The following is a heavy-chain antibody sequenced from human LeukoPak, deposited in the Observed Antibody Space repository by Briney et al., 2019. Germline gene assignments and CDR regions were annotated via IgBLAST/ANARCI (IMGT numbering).Heavy chain of an antibody. V-gene: IGHV1-18*01. Sequence: ASVRVSCKASNYTFSDYDVTWVRQAPGQGLEWMGWVSKFTGNADYAPKFQGRVSMTTDTSTRTAYMELRSLRPDDTAVYFCAREDDRSFGAYDCWGQGTLVTVS. CDR1: NYTFSDYD. CDR2: VSKFTGNA. CDR3: AREDDRSFGAYDC. D-gene: IGHD4-17*01. J-gene: IGHJ4*02.